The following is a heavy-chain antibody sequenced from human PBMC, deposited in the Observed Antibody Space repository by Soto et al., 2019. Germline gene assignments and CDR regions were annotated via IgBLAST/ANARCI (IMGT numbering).Heavy chain of an antibody. V-gene: IGHV3-9*01. D-gene: IGHD4-4*01. CDR2: ISWNSGSI. CDR3: ASGYSIYYYYGMDV. J-gene: IGHJ6*02. Sequence: GGSLRLSCAASGFTFDDYAMHWVRQAPGKGLEWVSGISWNSGSIGYADSVKGRFTISRDNAKNSLYLQMNSLRAEDTALYYCASGYSIYYYYGMDVWGQGTTVTVSS. CDR1: GFTFDDYA.